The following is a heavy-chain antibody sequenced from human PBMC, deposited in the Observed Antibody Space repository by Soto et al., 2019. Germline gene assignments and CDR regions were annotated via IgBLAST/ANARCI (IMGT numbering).Heavy chain of an antibody. J-gene: IGHJ4*02. CDR1: GGSISRYY. Sequence: QVQLQESGPGLVKPSETLSLTCTVSGGSISRYYWSWIRQPAGKGLEWIGRIYTSGSTNYNPSLKSRVTMSVDTSKHQFSLKLSSVTAADPAVYYCARPGPDCSGGSCYSFDYWGQGTLVTVSS. CDR3: ARPGPDCSGGSCYSFDY. V-gene: IGHV4-4*07. D-gene: IGHD2-15*01. CDR2: IYTSGST.